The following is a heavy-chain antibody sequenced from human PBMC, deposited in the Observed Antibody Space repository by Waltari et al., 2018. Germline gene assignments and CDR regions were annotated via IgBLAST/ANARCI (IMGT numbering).Heavy chain of an antibody. CDR1: VGPTGRSSYY. J-gene: IGHJ4*02. D-gene: IGHD2-15*01. CDR2: IYYSGST. CDR3: ARVVAPCVDY. Sequence: QLQLRESGPGLVKPSETLSLPCPFPVGPTGRSSYYWGWIRQPPGKGLEWIGSIYYSGSTYYNPSLKSRVTISVDTSKNQFSLKLSSVTAADTAVYYCARVVAPCVDYWGQGTLVTVSS. V-gene: IGHV4-39*01.